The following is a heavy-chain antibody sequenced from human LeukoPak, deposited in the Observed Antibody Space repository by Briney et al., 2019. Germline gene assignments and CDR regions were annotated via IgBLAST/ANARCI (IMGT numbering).Heavy chain of an antibody. CDR2: IYYSGST. J-gene: IGHJ4*02. D-gene: IGHD2-2*01. Sequence: SETLSLTCTVSGGSISSSSYYWGWIRQPPGKGLEWIGSIYYSGSTYYNPSLKSRVTISVDTSKNQFSLKLSSVTAADTAVYYCARSVVTRHTIVVVPAALDYWGQGTLVTVSS. CDR1: GGSISSSSYY. CDR3: ARSVVTRHTIVVVPAALDY. V-gene: IGHV4-39*01.